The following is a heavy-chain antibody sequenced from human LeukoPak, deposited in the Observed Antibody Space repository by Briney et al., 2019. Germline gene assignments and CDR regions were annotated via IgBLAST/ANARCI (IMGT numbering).Heavy chain of an antibody. D-gene: IGHD6-13*01. CDR3: ARQGSSWYYAFDI. J-gene: IGHJ3*02. Sequence: GRSLRLSCAASGFTFSSYGMHWVRQAPGKGLEWVAVIWYDGSNKYYADSVKGRFTISRDNAKNSLYLQMNSLRAEDTAVYYCARQGSSWYYAFDIWGQGTMVTVSS. CDR2: IWYDGSNK. V-gene: IGHV3-33*01. CDR1: GFTFSSYG.